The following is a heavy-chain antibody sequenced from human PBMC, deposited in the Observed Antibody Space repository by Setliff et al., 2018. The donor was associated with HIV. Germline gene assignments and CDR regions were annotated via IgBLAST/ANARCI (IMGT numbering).Heavy chain of an antibody. V-gene: IGHV4-34*01. CDR1: GGPFSGYY. CDR2: INHSGTT. CDR3: ARGVVVVLAARGHYYYMDV. Sequence: PPETLSHTCAVYGGPFSGYYWTWIRQPPGKGLEWIGEINHSGTTNHNPPLKSRVAMSVDMSKYQFPLKLTSVTAADTAVYYCARGVVVVLAARGHYYYMDVWGKGTTVTVSS. D-gene: IGHD2-15*01. J-gene: IGHJ6*03.